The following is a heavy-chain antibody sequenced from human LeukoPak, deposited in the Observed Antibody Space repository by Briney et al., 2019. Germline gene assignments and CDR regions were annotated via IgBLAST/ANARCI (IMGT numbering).Heavy chain of an antibody. J-gene: IGHJ3*02. CDR1: GGSISRYY. CDR2: IHYSGQT. V-gene: IGHV4-59*01. Sequence: SETLSLTCLVSGGSISRYYWTWFRQPPSKRLEWIGWIHYSGQTAYNPSLKSRVTISVDTSKNQFSLKLSSVTAADTAVYYCARAKLPRFDIWGQGTMVTVSS. CDR3: ARAKLPRFDI.